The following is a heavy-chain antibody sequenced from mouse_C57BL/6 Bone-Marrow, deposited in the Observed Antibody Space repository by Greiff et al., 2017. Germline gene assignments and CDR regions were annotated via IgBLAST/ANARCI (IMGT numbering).Heavy chain of an antibody. CDR2: ISDGGSYT. V-gene: IGHV5-4*01. Sequence: EVQVVESGGGLVKPGGSLKLSCAASGFTFSSYAMSWVRQTPEKRLEWVATISDGGSYTYYPDNVKGRFTISRDNAKNNLYLQMSHLKSEDTAMYYCARDYDWVYFDYWGQGTTLTVSS. CDR3: ARDYDWVYFDY. J-gene: IGHJ2*01. CDR1: GFTFSSYA. D-gene: IGHD2-4*01.